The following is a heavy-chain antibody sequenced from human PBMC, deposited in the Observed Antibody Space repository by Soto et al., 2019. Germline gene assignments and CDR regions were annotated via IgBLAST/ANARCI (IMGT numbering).Heavy chain of an antibody. V-gene: IGHV3-74*01. J-gene: IGHJ4*02. CDR1: GFSFSPRW. CDR2: INAYGSTT. D-gene: IGHD7-27*01. Sequence: EVQLVESGGDLVQPGGSLRLSCAASGFSFSPRWIHWVRQAPGKGLVWVSYINAYGSTTNYADSVKGRFTISRDNAKNTVYLEMNSLSAEDTAIYYCGRDSNWPPDFWGQGTLVTVSS. CDR3: GRDSNWPPDF.